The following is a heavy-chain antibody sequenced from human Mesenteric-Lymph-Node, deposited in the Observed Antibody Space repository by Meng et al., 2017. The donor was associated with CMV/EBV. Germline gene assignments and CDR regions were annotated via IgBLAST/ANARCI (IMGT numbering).Heavy chain of an antibody. D-gene: IGHD5-12*01. J-gene: IGHJ4*02. CDR2: INAGNGNT. Sequence: SCKASGYTFTSYAMHWVRQATGQRLEWMGWINAGNGNTKYSQKFQGRVTITRDTSASTAYMELSSLRSEDTAVYYCARGIYSGYDYGYWGQGTLVTVSS. V-gene: IGHV1-3*01. CDR1: GYTFTSYA. CDR3: ARGIYSGYDYGY.